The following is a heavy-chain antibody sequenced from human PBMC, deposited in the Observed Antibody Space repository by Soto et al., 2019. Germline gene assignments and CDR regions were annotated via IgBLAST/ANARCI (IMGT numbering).Heavy chain of an antibody. CDR2: INPGNGNT. J-gene: IGHJ4*02. V-gene: IGHV1-3*01. Sequence: SVKVSWKAPGYPFTSYGINLVRQAPGRGLEWMGWINPGNGNTKYSQQFQGRVIIDRDTSASTAYMELSSLRSEDTAVYYCARGGYFDSSNYLAYWGLGTLVTVSS. CDR1: GYPFTSYG. CDR3: ARGGYFDSSNYLAY. D-gene: IGHD3-22*01.